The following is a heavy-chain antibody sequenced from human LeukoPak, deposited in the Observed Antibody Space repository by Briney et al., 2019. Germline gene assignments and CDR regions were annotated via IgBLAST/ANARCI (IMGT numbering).Heavy chain of an antibody. CDR1: GGSISSYY. CDR3: ARLDAKGYSCGYDSIDY. V-gene: IGHV4-59*08. Sequence: SETLSLTCTVSGGSISSYYWSWIRQPPGKGLEWIGYIYYSGSTNYNPSLKSRVTISVDTSKNQFSLKLSSVTAADTAVYYCARLDAKGYSCGYDSIDYWGQGTLVTVSS. J-gene: IGHJ4*02. D-gene: IGHD5-18*01. CDR2: IYYSGST.